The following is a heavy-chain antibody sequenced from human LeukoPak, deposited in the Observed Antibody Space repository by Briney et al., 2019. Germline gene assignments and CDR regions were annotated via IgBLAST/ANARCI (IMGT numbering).Heavy chain of an antibody. D-gene: IGHD3-22*01. CDR3: AKDPRPGDSSGYYPDY. Sequence: GGSLRLSCAASGFTFSSYGMHWVRQAPGKGLEWVAVISYDGSNKYYADSVKGRFTISRDNSKNTLYLQMNSLRAEDTAVYYCAKDPRPGDSSGYYPDYWGQGTLVTVSS. CDR1: GFTFSSYG. CDR2: ISYDGSNK. J-gene: IGHJ4*02. V-gene: IGHV3-30*18.